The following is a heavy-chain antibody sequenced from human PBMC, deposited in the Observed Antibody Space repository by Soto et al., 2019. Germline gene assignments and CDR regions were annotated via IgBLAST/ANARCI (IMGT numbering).Heavy chain of an antibody. Sequence: ASVKVSCKASGYTFNNYYIHWVRQAPGQGLEWMGILNPSGGSTKYAQRLQGRVTLTRDTSTSTVYMELSSLRSEDTAVYYCARLLAPYCGGDCFSGFDYWGQGTQVTVSS. J-gene: IGHJ4*02. CDR3: ARLLAPYCGGDCFSGFDY. CDR1: GYTFNNYY. CDR2: LNPSGGST. D-gene: IGHD2-21*02. V-gene: IGHV1-46*02.